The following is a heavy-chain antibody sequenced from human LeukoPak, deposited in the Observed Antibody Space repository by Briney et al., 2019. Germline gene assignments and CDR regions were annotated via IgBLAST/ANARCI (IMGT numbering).Heavy chain of an antibody. CDR3: ARDGSGSCDYNWFDP. CDR2: IYYSGST. V-gene: IGHV4-59*01. Sequence: SETLSLTCTVSGGSISSYYWSWIRQPPGKGLEWIGYIYYSGSTNYNPSLKSRVTISVDTSKNQFSLKLSSVTAADTAVYYCARDGSGSCDYNWFDPWGQGTLVTVSS. J-gene: IGHJ5*02. D-gene: IGHD3-10*01. CDR1: GGSISSYY.